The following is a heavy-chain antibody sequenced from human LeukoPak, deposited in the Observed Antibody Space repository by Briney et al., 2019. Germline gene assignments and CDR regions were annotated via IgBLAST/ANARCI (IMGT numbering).Heavy chain of an antibody. CDR3: TRGWLKTGMDV. D-gene: IGHD6-19*01. Sequence: SETLSLTCTVSGVSVSSGSYYWSWIRQPPGKGLEWIGYIYYSGSTNYNPSLKSRVTISVDTSKNQFSLQLNSVTPEDTAVYYCTRGWLKTGMDVWGRGTTVTVSS. CDR1: GVSVSSGSYY. CDR2: IYYSGST. V-gene: IGHV4-61*01. J-gene: IGHJ6*02.